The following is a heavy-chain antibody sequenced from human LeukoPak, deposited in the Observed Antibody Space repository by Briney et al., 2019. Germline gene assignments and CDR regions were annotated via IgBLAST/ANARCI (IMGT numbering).Heavy chain of an antibody. Sequence: ASVKVSCKAFGYTFTSNYMHWVRQAPGQGPEWMGVISPSGGSTTYAQKLQGRVTMTTDTSTSTAYMELRSLRSDDTAVYYCARDGIVVVTAIPRRWFDPWGQGTLVTVSS. CDR3: ARDGIVVVTAIPRRWFDP. CDR1: GYTFTSNY. D-gene: IGHD2-21*02. V-gene: IGHV1-46*01. J-gene: IGHJ5*02. CDR2: ISPSGGST.